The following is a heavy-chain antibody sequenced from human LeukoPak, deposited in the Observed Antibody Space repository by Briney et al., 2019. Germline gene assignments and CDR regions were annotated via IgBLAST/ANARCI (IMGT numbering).Heavy chain of an antibody. D-gene: IGHD3-10*01. CDR1: GGSFNGYY. Sequence: SETLSLTCAVYGGSFNGYYWSWIRQPPGKGLEWIGEINHSGSTNYNPSLKSRVTISVDTSKNQFSLKLSSVTAADTAVYYCARWGITMVRGVGFDPWGQGTLVTVSS. J-gene: IGHJ5*02. V-gene: IGHV4-34*01. CDR2: INHSGST. CDR3: ARWGITMVRGVGFDP.